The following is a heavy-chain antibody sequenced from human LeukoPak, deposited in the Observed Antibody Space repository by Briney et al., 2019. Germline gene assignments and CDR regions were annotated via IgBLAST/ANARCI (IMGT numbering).Heavy chain of an antibody. CDR3: VKGGLYSGDYDGH. V-gene: IGHV3-64D*06. Sequence: GGSLRHSRSGSGFTFTSYAMHWVRQAPGKGLEYVSSISGNGGSTYYADSVNGRFTISRDNSKNQVYLQMSSLRDDDTAFYYCVKGGLYSGDYDGHWGQGTPFTVSS. J-gene: IGHJ4*02. CDR2: ISGNGGST. D-gene: IGHD1-26*01. CDR1: GFTFTSYA.